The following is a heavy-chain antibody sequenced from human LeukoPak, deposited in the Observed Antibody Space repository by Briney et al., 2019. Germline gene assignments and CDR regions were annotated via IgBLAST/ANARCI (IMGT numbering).Heavy chain of an antibody. V-gene: IGHV3-30*18. CDR1: GFTFSSYG. J-gene: IGHJ1*01. D-gene: IGHD4-4*01. CDR3: AKETHDYSLLGYSQH. Sequence: GGSLRLSCAASGFTFSSYGMHWVRQAPGKGLEWVAVISYDGSNKYYADSVKGRFTISRDNSKNTLYLQMNSLRAEDTAVYYCAKETHDYSLLGYSQHWGQGTLVTVSS. CDR2: ISYDGSNK.